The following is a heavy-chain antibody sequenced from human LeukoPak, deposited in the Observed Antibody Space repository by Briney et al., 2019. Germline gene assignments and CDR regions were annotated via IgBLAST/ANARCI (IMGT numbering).Heavy chain of an antibody. Sequence: PSETLSLTCTVSGGSISSSTYFWGWIRQPPGKGLEWVGEISLTGRTNYNPSLNGRVTMSLDESSNQLSLNLTSVTAADTAIYYCSRESGAFCPFGYWGQGTLVIVPS. CDR1: GGSISSSTYF. J-gene: IGHJ4*02. D-gene: IGHD1-26*01. CDR3: SRESGAFCPFGY. CDR2: ISLTGRT. V-gene: IGHV4-39*07.